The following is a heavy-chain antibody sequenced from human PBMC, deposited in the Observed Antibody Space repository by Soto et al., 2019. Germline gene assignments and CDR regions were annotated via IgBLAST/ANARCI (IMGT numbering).Heavy chain of an antibody. CDR1: GYTLTELS. Sequence: ASVKVSCKVSGYTLTELSMHWVRQAPGKGLEWMGGFDPEDGETIYAQKFQGRVTMTEDTSTDTAYMELSSLRSEDTAVYYCATREYGGERLEYWGQGTLVTVSS. D-gene: IGHD2-21*01. CDR3: ATREYGGERLEY. CDR2: FDPEDGET. V-gene: IGHV1-24*01. J-gene: IGHJ4*02.